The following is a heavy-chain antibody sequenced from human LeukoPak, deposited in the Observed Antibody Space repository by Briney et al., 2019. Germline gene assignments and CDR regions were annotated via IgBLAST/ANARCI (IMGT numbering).Heavy chain of an antibody. CDR1: GYTFTSYD. Sequence: GASVKVSCKASGYTFTSYDINWVRQATGRGLEWMGWMNPKSGNTGYLQKFQGRVTMTRDTSISTAYMELSSVRSEDTAVYYCVRKNYGSNRWFDPWGQGTLVTVSS. J-gene: IGHJ5*02. V-gene: IGHV1-8*01. D-gene: IGHD4/OR15-4a*01. CDR2: MNPKSGNT. CDR3: VRKNYGSNRWFDP.